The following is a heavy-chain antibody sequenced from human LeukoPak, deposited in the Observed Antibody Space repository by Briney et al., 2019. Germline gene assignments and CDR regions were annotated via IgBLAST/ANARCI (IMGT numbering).Heavy chain of an antibody. Sequence: PGRSLRLSCAASGFTFSSYGIHWVRQAPGKGLEWVAVIWYDGSNKYYADSVKGRFTISRDNSKNTLYLQMNSLRAEDTAVYYCARDRRKNPPGAFDIWGQGTMVTVSS. CDR3: ARDRRKNPPGAFDI. CDR2: IWYDGSNK. CDR1: GFTFSSYG. J-gene: IGHJ3*02. V-gene: IGHV3-33*01.